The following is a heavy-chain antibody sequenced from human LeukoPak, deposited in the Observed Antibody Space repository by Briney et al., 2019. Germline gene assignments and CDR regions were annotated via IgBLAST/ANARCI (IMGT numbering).Heavy chain of an antibody. CDR2: IYYSGST. CDR3: ARVYYGSAIDY. V-gene: IGHV4-31*03. J-gene: IGHJ4*02. D-gene: IGHD3-10*01. Sequence: ASQTLSLTCTVSGGSISSGGYSWSWIRQHPGKGLEWIGYIYYSGSTYYNPSLKSRVTISVDTSKNQFSLKLSSVTAADTAVYYCARVYYGSAIDYWGQGTLVTVSS. CDR1: GGSISSGGYS.